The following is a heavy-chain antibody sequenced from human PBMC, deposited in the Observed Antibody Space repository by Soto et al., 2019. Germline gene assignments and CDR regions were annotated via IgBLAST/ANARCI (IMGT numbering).Heavy chain of an antibody. J-gene: IGHJ3*02. Sequence: PGGSLRLSCSTSGFRFNSFAIHWVRQAPGKGLEYVSAISYDGSNKYYADSVKGRFTISRDNSKNTLYLQMNSLRAEDTAVYYCAKVTKIVVVIDAFDIWGQGTMVTVSS. CDR2: ISYDGSNK. CDR3: AKVTKIVVVIDAFDI. V-gene: IGHV3-30*18. D-gene: IGHD3-22*01. CDR1: GFRFNSFA.